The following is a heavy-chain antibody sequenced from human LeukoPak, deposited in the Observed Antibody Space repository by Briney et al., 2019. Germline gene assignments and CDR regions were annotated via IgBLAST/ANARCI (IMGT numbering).Heavy chain of an antibody. Sequence: SVKVSCKASGGTFRTYAIGWVRQDPGQGLEWMGGIIPIFGTTNYDQKFKGRVTITTDESTSTNYMELSSLRSEDTAVYYCATARGWDLLRPGNYFDYWGQGTLVTVSS. V-gene: IGHV1-69*05. D-gene: IGHD1-26*01. CDR3: ATARGWDLLRPGNYFDY. CDR2: IIPIFGTT. CDR1: GGTFRTYA. J-gene: IGHJ4*02.